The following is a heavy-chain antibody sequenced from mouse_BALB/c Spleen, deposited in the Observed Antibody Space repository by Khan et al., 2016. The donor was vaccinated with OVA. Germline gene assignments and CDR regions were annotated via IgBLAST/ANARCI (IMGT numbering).Heavy chain of an antibody. CDR2: IWAGGST. D-gene: IGHD1-3*01. CDR3: ARLEDI. J-gene: IGHJ2*01. V-gene: IGHV2-9*02. CDR1: GFSLTSYG. Sequence: QVQLKESGPGLVAPSQSLSITCTVSGFSLTSYGVHWVRQPPGKGLEWLGVIWAGGSTNYNSALMSRLSISKDNSKSQVFLKMNSRQTDDTAMDYWARLEDIWGQGTTLTVSS.